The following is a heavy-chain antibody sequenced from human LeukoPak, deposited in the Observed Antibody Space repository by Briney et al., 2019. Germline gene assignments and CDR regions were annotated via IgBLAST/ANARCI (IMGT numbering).Heavy chain of an antibody. V-gene: IGHV3-20*04. D-gene: IGHD6-19*01. CDR1: GFTFNDYG. J-gene: IGHJ4*02. CDR3: AREYSSGWYDESFDY. CDR2: INWNGGST. Sequence: GGSLRLSCEASGFTFNDYGMSWVRQAPGKGLEWVSGINWNGGSTGYADSVKGRFTISRVNAKNSLYLQMNSLRAEDTALYYCAREYSSGWYDESFDYWGQGTLVTVSS.